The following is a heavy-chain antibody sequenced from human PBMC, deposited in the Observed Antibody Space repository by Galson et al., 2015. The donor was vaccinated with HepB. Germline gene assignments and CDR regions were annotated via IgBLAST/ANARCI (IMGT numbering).Heavy chain of an antibody. CDR2: IWFDGSNE. J-gene: IGHJ4*02. Sequence: SLRLSCAASGFDFSIYGMNWVRQAPGKGLEWVAVIWFDGSNEDYVDSVKGRFTISRDNSQKTLYLQMNSLRAEDTAVYYCARGTMAARPVGLDYWGQGTLVTVSS. CDR3: ARGTMAARPVGLDY. V-gene: IGHV3-33*01. CDR1: GFDFSIYG. D-gene: IGHD6-6*01.